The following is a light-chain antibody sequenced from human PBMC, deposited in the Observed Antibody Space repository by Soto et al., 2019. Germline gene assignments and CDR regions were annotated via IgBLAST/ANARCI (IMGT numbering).Light chain of an antibody. V-gene: IGKV3-15*01. J-gene: IGKJ2*01. Sequence: EIVMTQSPATLSVSPGERATLSCWASQSVGSNLAWYQQKPGQAPRLLIYGASTRATGIPVRFSGSGSGTEFTLTISSLQSEDFAVYYCQQYNNWPPYTFGQGTKLEIK. CDR3: QQYNNWPPYT. CDR2: GAS. CDR1: QSVGSN.